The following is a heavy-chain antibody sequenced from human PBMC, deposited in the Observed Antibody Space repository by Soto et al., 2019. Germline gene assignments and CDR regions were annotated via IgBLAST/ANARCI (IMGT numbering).Heavy chain of an antibody. D-gene: IGHD6-19*01. Sequence: QAQLVQSGAEVKKPGASVKVSCKASGYTLSSFGIHWVRQAPGQRLEWMGWINAGNGNTKYSQKLQGRVTFSRDTSANTAYMELTSLTSEDTAVYYCVRTRQQWLVGDSWGQVSVVTVSS. CDR2: INAGNGNT. CDR1: GYTLSSFG. V-gene: IGHV1-3*01. J-gene: IGHJ4*02. CDR3: VRTRQQWLVGDS.